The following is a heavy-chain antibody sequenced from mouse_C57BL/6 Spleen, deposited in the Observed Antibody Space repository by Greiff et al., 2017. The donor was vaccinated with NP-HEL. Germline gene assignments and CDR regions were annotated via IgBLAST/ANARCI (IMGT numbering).Heavy chain of an antibody. Sequence: QVQLQQSGAELVRPGASVTLSCKASGYTFTDYEMHWVKQTPVHGLEWIGAIDPETGGTAYNQKFTGKAILTADKSSSTAYMELRSLTSEYSAVYYWTLFITTVVAKGYFDVWGTGTTVTVSS. CDR2: IDPETGGT. CDR1: GYTFTDYE. J-gene: IGHJ1*03. V-gene: IGHV1-15*01. D-gene: IGHD1-1*01. CDR3: TLFITTVVAKGYFDV.